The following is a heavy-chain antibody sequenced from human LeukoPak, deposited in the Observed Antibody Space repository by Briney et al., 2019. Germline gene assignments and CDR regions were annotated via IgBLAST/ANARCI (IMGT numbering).Heavy chain of an antibody. J-gene: IGHJ5*02. Sequence: VASVKVSCKASGYTFTSYYMHWVRQAPGEGLEWMGIINPSGGSTSYAQKFQDRVTMISDSSITTAFLDLTSLTSEDTAIYYCARGQTSQFSSGWYGGWFDPWGQGTRVTVSS. CDR2: INPSGGST. D-gene: IGHD6-19*01. CDR1: GYTFTSYY. V-gene: IGHV1-46*01. CDR3: ARGQTSQFSSGWYGGWFDP.